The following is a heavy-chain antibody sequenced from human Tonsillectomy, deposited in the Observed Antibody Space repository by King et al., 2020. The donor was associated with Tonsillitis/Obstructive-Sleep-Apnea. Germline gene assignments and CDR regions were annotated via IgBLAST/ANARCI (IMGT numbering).Heavy chain of an antibody. CDR1: RCTFSKYA. D-gene: IGHD3-3*01. CDR2: ISYDGSHQ. CDR3: ARPPYSYDVWRPRTYYYYMDV. Sequence: VQLVESGGGVVQPGRSLRLSCAASRCTFSKYAIHWVRQASGKGLEWVALISYDGSHQYYADSVKGRFTISRDNSKNTLYLQMKSLTVEDTAVYYCARPPYSYDVWRPRTYYYYMDVWGKGTTVTVSS. V-gene: IGHV3-30*04. J-gene: IGHJ6*03.